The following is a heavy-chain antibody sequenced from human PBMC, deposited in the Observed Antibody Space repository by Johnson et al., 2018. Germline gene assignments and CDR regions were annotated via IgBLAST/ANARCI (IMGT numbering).Heavy chain of an antibody. CDR3: AREMKFEGHLLNWFDP. Sequence: QVQLVQSGGGVVQPGRSLRLSCATSGFAFRSSGMFWVRQAPGKGLEWVATIWYDGTNDNYADSVKGRFTISRDNSKNTLYLQMNSLRADDTACYYCAREMKFEGHLLNWFDPWGQGTLVTVST. J-gene: IGHJ5*02. V-gene: IGHV3-33*01. CDR1: GFAFRSSG. D-gene: IGHD3-16*01. CDR2: IWYDGTND.